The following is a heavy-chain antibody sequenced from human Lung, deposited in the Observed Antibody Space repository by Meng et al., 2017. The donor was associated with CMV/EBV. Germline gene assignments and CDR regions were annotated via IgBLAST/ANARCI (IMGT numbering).Heavy chain of an antibody. CDR2: ITASGGST. CDR1: EFSFSNYA. J-gene: IGHJ4*02. Sequence: GESLKISCAASEFSFSNYAMSWVRQAPGRGLAWVSAITASGGSTYYADSVKGRFTVSRDNSKNTLYLQMNSLRAEDTALYYCAKAFSASWYREYYDDWGQVTXVTVAS. V-gene: IGHV3-23*01. CDR3: AKAFSASWYREYYDD. D-gene: IGHD6-13*01.